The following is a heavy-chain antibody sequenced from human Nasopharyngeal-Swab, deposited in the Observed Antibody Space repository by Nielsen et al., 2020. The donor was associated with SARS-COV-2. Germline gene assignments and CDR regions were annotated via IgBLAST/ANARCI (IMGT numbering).Heavy chain of an antibody. Sequence: LSCTVPGGSISSYYWSWIRQPPGKGLEWIGYIYYSGSTNYNPSLKSRVTISVDTSKNQFSLKLSSVTAADTAVYYCARTGYSSGWYFILGYWGQGTLVTVSS. CDR1: GGSISSYY. CDR3: ARTGYSSGWYFILGY. V-gene: IGHV4-59*01. D-gene: IGHD6-19*01. CDR2: IYYSGST. J-gene: IGHJ4*02.